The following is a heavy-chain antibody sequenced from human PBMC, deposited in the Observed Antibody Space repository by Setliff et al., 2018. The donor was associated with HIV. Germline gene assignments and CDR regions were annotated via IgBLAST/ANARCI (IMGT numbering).Heavy chain of an antibody. Sequence: PSETLSLTCTVSGGSISGYYWSWIRQPAGKGLEWIGRIYTSGSTNYNPSLKSRLTLSVDTSKNQFSLKLHSVTAADTAVYYCARDLPELTGRSFDPWGQGTLVTVSS. CDR1: GGSISGYY. V-gene: IGHV4-4*07. J-gene: IGHJ5*02. CDR3: ARDLPELTGRSFDP. CDR2: IYTSGST. D-gene: IGHD1-20*01.